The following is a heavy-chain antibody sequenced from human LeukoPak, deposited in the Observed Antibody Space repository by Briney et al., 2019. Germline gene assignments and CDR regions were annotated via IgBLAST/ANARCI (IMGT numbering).Heavy chain of an antibody. J-gene: IGHJ6*02. D-gene: IGHD2-2*02. CDR1: GFTFSSYA. Sequence: GRSLRLSCAASGFTFSSYAMHWVRQAPGKGLEWVAVISYDGSNKYYADSVKGRLTISRDNSKNTLYLQMNSLRAEDTAVYYCARDCPSSLIVVVPAAIEDVGLYGMDVWGQGTTVTVSS. CDR2: ISYDGSNK. V-gene: IGHV3-30-3*01. CDR3: ARDCPSSLIVVVPAAIEDVGLYGMDV.